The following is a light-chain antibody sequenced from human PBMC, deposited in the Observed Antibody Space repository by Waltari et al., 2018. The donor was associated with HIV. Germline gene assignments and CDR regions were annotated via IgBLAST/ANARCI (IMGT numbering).Light chain of an antibody. CDR2: KNN. CDR1: ASNVGRHY. V-gene: IGLV1-47*01. J-gene: IGLJ2*01. CDR3: GAWDDNLRGL. Sequence: QAVLTQTPSASASPGQKITISCSGSASNVGRHYVSWYHQFPGRAPKLLLSKNNQRSSGVPDRFSGSKPGTPASRTISGLRSEDEGTYFCGAWDDNLRGLFGAGTKLTVL.